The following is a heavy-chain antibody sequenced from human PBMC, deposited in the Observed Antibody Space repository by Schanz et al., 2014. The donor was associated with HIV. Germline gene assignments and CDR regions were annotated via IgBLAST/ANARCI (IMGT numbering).Heavy chain of an antibody. CDR3: ARTYTGDWSTGAD. V-gene: IGHV1-69*06. D-gene: IGHD2-21*02. J-gene: IGHJ4*02. Sequence: QVQLVQSGAEVKKPGSSVKVFCRASGGTFSSSAISWVRQAPGQGLEWMGGIIPIIGTADYAQKFQGRVTITADKSTSTVYMDLSSLRSEDTAVYYCARTYTGDWSTGADWGQGTLVTVSS. CDR2: IIPIIGTA. CDR1: GGTFSSSA.